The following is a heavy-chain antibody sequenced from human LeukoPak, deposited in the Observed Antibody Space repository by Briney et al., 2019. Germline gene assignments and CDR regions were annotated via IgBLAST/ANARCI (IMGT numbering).Heavy chain of an antibody. J-gene: IGHJ4*02. CDR3: ARQDYYDSTDYGDY. D-gene: IGHD3-22*01. Sequence: PSETLSLTCTVSGGSITRGGYYWSWIRQHPGKGLEWIGYIHYSGTTSYNPSLKSRVTISVDTSKNQFSLKLSSVTAADTAVYYCARQDYYDSTDYGDYWGQGTLVTVSS. V-gene: IGHV4-39*01. CDR1: GGSITRGGYY. CDR2: IHYSGTT.